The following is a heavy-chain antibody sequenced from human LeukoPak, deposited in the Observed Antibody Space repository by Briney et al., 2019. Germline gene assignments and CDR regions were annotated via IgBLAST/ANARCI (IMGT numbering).Heavy chain of an antibody. D-gene: IGHD2-8*01. J-gene: IGHJ6*03. CDR3: AKDRCSNGIGCYYYYMDV. CDR1: GFSFSNYG. V-gene: IGHV3-23*01. CDR2: IIGSGGTT. Sequence: GGSLRLSCAASGFSFSNYGMNWVRQAPGKGLEWVSGIIGSGGTTYYADSVKGRFTICRDDSKNTLYLQMNSLRAEDTAVYYCAKDRCSNGIGCYYYYMDVWGKGTTVTISS.